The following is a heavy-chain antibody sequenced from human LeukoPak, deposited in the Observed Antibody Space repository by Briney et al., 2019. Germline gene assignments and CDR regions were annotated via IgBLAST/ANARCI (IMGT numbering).Heavy chain of an antibody. CDR2: ISGSGGST. CDR3: SYSGNYYDYFDY. D-gene: IGHD1-26*01. Sequence: GGSLRLSCAASGFTFSSYAMSWVRQAPGKGLEWVSAISGSGGSTYYADSVKGRFTISRDNSKNTLYLQMSSLRAEDTAVYYCSYSGNYYDYFDYWGQGTLVTVSS. V-gene: IGHV3-23*01. J-gene: IGHJ4*02. CDR1: GFTFSSYA.